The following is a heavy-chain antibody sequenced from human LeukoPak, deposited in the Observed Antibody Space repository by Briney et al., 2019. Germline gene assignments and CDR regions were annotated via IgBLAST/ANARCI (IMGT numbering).Heavy chain of an antibody. D-gene: IGHD4-17*01. CDR1: GGSISSYS. CDR3: ARHLDYGDHQGAFDI. Sequence: SETLSLTCTVSGGSISSYSWSWIRQPPGKGLEWIGYIYSSGRTNHNPSLKSRVTISVSTSRNQFSLKLTSVTAADTAVYYCARHLDYGDHQGAFDIWGQGTMVTVSS. CDR2: IYSSGRT. V-gene: IGHV4-59*08. J-gene: IGHJ3*02.